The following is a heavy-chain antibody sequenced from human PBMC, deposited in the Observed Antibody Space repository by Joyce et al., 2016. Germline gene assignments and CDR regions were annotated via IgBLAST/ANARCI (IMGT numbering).Heavy chain of an antibody. J-gene: IGHJ4*02. CDR2: ISGSGASA. Sequence: EVQLLESGGGLVQPGGSLRLSCAASGFTFSEYAMHWVRQAPGKGLEWVSRISGSGASARYADSVKGRFTVSRDNSKNTLYLQMNSLSAADTAVYYCASQVALFGVVSLDYWGQGTLVPVSS. CDR3: ASQVALFGVVSLDY. D-gene: IGHD3-3*01. V-gene: IGHV3-23*01. CDR1: GFTFSEYA.